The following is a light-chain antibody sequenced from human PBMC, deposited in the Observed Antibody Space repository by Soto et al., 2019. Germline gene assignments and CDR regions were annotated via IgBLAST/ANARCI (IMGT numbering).Light chain of an antibody. V-gene: IGKV3-15*01. Sequence: EIVMTQSPATLSVSPGEGATLSCRASQSVTNNLAWYQQKPGQSPRLLIYSASTRATGIPARFSGSGAGTEFTLSRSSRQSEDFAVYYCQQYNSWPKTFGPGTKVDIK. CDR2: SAS. CDR3: QQYNSWPKT. CDR1: QSVTNN. J-gene: IGKJ3*01.